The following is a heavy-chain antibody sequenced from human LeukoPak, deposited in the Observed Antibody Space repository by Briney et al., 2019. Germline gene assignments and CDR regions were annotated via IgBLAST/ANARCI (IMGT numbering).Heavy chain of an antibody. Sequence: PGGSLRLSCAASGFTFSSYGMHWVRQAPGKGLEWVAFIRYDGSNKYYADSVKGRFTISRDNSKNTLYLQMNSLRAEDTAVYYCAKDRATMIVVGQFDYWGQGTLVTVSS. CDR1: GFTFSSYG. J-gene: IGHJ4*02. V-gene: IGHV3-30*02. D-gene: IGHD3-22*01. CDR2: IRYDGSNK. CDR3: AKDRATMIVVGQFDY.